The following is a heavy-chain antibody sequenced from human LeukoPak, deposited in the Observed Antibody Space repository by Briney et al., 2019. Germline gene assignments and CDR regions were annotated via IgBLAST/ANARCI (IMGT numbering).Heavy chain of an antibody. V-gene: IGHV1-46*01. D-gene: IGHD5-18*01. CDR3: ARDQRYGYQVWSLDY. J-gene: IGHJ4*02. CDR2: INPSGGST. Sequence: GASVKVSCKASGYTFTSYYMHWVRQAPGQGLEWMGIINPSGGSTSYAQKFQGRVTMTRDMSTSTVYMELSSLRSEDTAVYYCARDQRYGYQVWSLDYWGQGALVTISS. CDR1: GYTFTSYY.